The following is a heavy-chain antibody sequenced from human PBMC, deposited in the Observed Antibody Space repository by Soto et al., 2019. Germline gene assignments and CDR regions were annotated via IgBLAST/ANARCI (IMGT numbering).Heavy chain of an antibody. Sequence: QVQLVQSGAEVKKPGASVKVSCKPSGYTFTGYHMHWVRQAPGQGLEWMGWINPKSGDTNYAQKFRGWVTMTRDTAISTAYMELDSWKSDDTAADDCAREDHLKSSPAFDSWGQGTLVAVSS. CDR3: AREDHLKSSPAFDS. D-gene: IGHD6-6*01. V-gene: IGHV1-2*04. CDR1: GYTFTGYH. J-gene: IGHJ4*02. CDR2: INPKSGDT.